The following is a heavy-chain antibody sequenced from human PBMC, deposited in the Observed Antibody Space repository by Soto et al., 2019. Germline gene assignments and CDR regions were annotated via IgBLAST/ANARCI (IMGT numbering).Heavy chain of an antibody. V-gene: IGHV4-59*08. CDR3: ARRPGFGHAFDI. D-gene: IGHD3-10*01. CDR2: NYNSGST. J-gene: IGHJ3*02. CDR1: GGSMDNYY. Sequence: PSETLSLTCIVSGGSMDNYYWNWIRQPPGKGLEWIGYNYNSGSTSYNPSLESRDTISVDTSKNQFSLRLSSVTAADTAVYYCARRPGFGHAFDIWGPGTTVTV.